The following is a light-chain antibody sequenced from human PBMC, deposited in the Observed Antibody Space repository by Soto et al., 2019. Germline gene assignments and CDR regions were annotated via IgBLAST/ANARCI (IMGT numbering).Light chain of an antibody. Sequence: QSVLTQPPSVSAAPGQTVTISCSGSSSNIESNYVSWYQQLPGTAPKLLIYDNDERPSGIPDRFSGSKSGTSATLGITGLQTGDEADYYCETWDSSLSAAVFGGGTKLTVL. V-gene: IGLV1-51*01. CDR3: ETWDSSLSAAV. CDR1: SSNIESNY. CDR2: DND. J-gene: IGLJ2*01.